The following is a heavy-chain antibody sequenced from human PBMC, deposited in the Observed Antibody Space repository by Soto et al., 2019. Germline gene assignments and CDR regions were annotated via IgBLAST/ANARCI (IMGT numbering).Heavy chain of an antibody. Sequence: ASVKVSCKASGYTFTSYGISWVRQAPGQGLEWMGWISAYNGNTNYAQKLQGRVTMTTDTSTSTAYMELRSLRSDDTAVYYCARVLLWFGELPPPEYWGQGTLVTVSS. CDR2: ISAYNGNT. V-gene: IGHV1-18*01. J-gene: IGHJ4*02. D-gene: IGHD3-10*01. CDR3: ARVLLWFGELPPPEY. CDR1: GYTFTSYG.